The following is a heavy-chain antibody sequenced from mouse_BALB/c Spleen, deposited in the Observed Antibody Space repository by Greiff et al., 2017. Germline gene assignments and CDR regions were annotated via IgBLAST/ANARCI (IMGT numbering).Heavy chain of an antibody. CDR3: AGGNYVFAY. V-gene: IGHV1-66*01. CDR1: GYSFTSYY. J-gene: IGHJ3*01. D-gene: IGHD2-1*01. Sequence: VQLQQSGPELVKPGASVKISCKASGYSFTSYYIHWVKQRPGQGLEWIGWIFPGRGNTKYNEKFKGKATLTADTSSSTAYMQLSSLTSEDSAVYFCAGGNYVFAYWGQGTLVTVSA. CDR2: IFPGRGNT.